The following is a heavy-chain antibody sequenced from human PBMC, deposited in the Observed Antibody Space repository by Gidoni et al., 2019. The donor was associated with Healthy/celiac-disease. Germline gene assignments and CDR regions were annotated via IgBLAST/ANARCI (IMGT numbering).Heavy chain of an antibody. J-gene: IGHJ2*01. CDR1: GGSISSYY. D-gene: IGHD2-21*02. CDR2: IYTSGST. CDR3: AREGTGVVVTARWYFDL. V-gene: IGHV4-4*07. Sequence: QVQLQESGPGLVKPSETLSLPCTVSGGSISSYYWSWIRQPAGKGLEWIGRIYTSGSTNYNPSLKSRVTMSVDTSKNQFSLKLSSVTAADTAVYYCAREGTGVVVTARWYFDLWGRGTLVTVSS.